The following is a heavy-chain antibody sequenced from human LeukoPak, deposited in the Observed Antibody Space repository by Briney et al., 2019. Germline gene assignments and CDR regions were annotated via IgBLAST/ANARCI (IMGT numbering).Heavy chain of an antibody. CDR1: GYTFTGYY. V-gene: IGHV1-2*02. D-gene: IGHD6-19*01. J-gene: IGHJ4*02. Sequence: ASVKVSCKASGYTFTGYYMHWVRQAPGQGLEWMGWINPNSGGTNYAQKFQGRVTMTRDTSISTAYMELSRLRSDDTAVYYCAKGKDSSGTWDYFDYWGQGTLVTVSS. CDR3: AKGKDSSGTWDYFDY. CDR2: INPNSGGT.